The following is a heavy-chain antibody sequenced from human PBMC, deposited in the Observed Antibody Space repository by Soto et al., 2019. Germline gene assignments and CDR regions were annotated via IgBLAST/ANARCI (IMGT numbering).Heavy chain of an antibody. J-gene: IGHJ4*02. CDR3: AIYQAGAGGNGF. Sequence: QVHLQESGPGLIKPSETLSLTCSVSGASVTSDSYHWTWIRQPPGKGLEWIGQTGSTNYNPSLKSRITISVDTSKNQFSLNLDSVTAADTAIYYCAIYQAGAGGNGFWGQGTLVIVSS. D-gene: IGHD6-19*01. CDR2: QTGST. CDR1: GASVTSDSYH. V-gene: IGHV4-61*01.